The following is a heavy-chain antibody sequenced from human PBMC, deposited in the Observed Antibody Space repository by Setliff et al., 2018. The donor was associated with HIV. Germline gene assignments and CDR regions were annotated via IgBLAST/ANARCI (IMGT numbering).Heavy chain of an antibody. CDR1: GGSVTTYG. V-gene: IGHV1-69*13. D-gene: IGHD3-3*01. J-gene: IGHJ4*02. CDR2: IIPIFGTT. CDR3: ARPWGGLVQTANYFDS. Sequence: SVKVSCKASGGSVTTYGITWVRQAPGQGLKWMGRIIPIFGTTKYAQKFQGRVTISADESTRTANMELSSLTVEDTAVYFCARPWGGLVQTANYFDSWGQGTLVTVSS.